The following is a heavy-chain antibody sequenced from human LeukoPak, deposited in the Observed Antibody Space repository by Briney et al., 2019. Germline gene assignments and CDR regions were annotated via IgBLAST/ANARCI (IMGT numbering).Heavy chain of an antibody. CDR3: ASSIMITFGGVSATDY. D-gene: IGHD3-16*01. V-gene: IGHV3-48*01. J-gene: IGHJ4*02. Sequence: GGSLRLSCAASGFTFSSYSMNWVRQAPGKGLEWVSYISSSSSTIYYADSVKGRFTISRDNAKNSLYLRMNSLRAEDTAVYYCASSIMITFGGVSATDYWGQGTLVTVSS. CDR1: GFTFSSYS. CDR2: ISSSSSTI.